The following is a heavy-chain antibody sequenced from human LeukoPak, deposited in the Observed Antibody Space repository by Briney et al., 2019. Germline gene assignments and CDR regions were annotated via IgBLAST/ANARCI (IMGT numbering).Heavy chain of an antibody. Sequence: GASVKVSCKASGYTFTSYDINWVRQAAGQGLEWMGWMNPNSGNTGYAQKFQGRVTMTRNTSISTAYMELSSLRSEDTAVYYCARVYGDYAYYFDYWGQGTLVTVSS. J-gene: IGHJ4*02. CDR1: GYTFTSYD. CDR3: ARVYGDYAYYFDY. V-gene: IGHV1-8*01. CDR2: MNPNSGNT. D-gene: IGHD4-17*01.